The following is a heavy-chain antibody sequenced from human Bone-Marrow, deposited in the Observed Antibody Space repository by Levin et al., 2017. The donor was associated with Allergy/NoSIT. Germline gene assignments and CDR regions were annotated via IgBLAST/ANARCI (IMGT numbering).Heavy chain of an antibody. CDR1: GGSFITNAYY. CDR2: CHFNGAT. CDR3: ARAVRGYSGHGAFDS. D-gene: IGHD5-12*01. J-gene: IGHJ4*02. V-gene: IGHV4-31*03. Sequence: SETLSLTCTVSGGSFITNAYYWNWIRQQPGKGLEWIGYCHFNGATFSNPSLDSRLTISVDTSKAQFSLKLRSVTAADTAVYYWARAVRGYSGHGAFDSWGQGTLVTVSS.